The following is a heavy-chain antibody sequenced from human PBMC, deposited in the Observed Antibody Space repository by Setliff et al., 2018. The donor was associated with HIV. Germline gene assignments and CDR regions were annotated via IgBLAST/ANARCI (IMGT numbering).Heavy chain of an antibody. Sequence: SETLSLTCSVSYNSLTSNNFYWGWIRQPPGRGLEWIGNIYYTGTTYYNSSPKSRVRISVDTSTNQFSLNVTSVTAADTAVYYCARGNYYNMWADPFDYWGQGTLVTVSS. CDR3: ARGNYYNMWADPFDY. J-gene: IGHJ4*02. CDR1: YNSLTSNNFY. D-gene: IGHD3-10*01. V-gene: IGHV4-39*07. CDR2: IYYTGTT.